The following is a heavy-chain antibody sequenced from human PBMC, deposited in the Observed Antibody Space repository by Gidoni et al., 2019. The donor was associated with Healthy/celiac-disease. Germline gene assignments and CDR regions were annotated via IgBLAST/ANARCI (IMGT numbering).Heavy chain of an antibody. CDR2: ISSSSSYI. J-gene: IGHJ4*02. CDR3: ARDRSLYGSGSFDY. Sequence: EVQLVESGGGLVKPGGSLELSCAASGFTFSSYSMNWVRQAPGKGLEWVSSISSSSSYIYYADSVKGRFTISRDNAKNSLYLQMNSLRAEDTAVYYCARDRSLYGSGSFDYWGQGTLVTVSS. CDR1: GFTFSSYS. V-gene: IGHV3-21*01. D-gene: IGHD3-10*01.